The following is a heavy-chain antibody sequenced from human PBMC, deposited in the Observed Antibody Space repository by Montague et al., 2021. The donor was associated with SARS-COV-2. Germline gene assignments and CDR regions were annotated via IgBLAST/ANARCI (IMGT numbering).Heavy chain of an antibody. CDR3: ARGLFYSSLRKGHFEH. Sequence: TLSLTCTVSGWRISSGGHYWNWIRQVPGRGLEWIGSIYYSGSTYYNPSLEGRFSISVDTSKNQFSLKVKSLTAADTAKYFCARGLFYSSLRKGHFEHWGLGTLATVSA. D-gene: IGHD2-21*01. CDR2: IYYSGST. CDR1: GWRISSGGHY. J-gene: IGHJ4*02. V-gene: IGHV4-31*03.